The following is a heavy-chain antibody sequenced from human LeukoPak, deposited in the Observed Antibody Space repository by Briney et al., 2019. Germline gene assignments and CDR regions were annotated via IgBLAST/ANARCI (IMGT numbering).Heavy chain of an antibody. D-gene: IGHD5-12*01. Sequence: GGSLRLSCAASGFPFSNYAMHWVRQAPGKGLEWVAVISYDGTNKYYADSVKGRFTISRDNSKNTLYLQMSSLRAEDTAVYYCARDRSSYEYYFDYGGEGTLVTVSS. CDR3: ARDRSSYEYYFDY. CDR2: ISYDGTNK. J-gene: IGHJ4*02. CDR1: GFPFSNYA. V-gene: IGHV3-30-3*01.